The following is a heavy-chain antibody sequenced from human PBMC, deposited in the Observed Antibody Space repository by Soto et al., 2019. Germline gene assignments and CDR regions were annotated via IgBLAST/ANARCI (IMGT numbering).Heavy chain of an antibody. CDR3: AKGLGELSPESYDY. Sequence: QVQLMESGGGVVQPGRSLRLSCAASGFTFSYYAMHWVRQAPGKGLEWVAVISYDGSDKYYADSVKGRFTISRDNSRNTLNLQMNSLRADDTAVYYCAKGLGELSPESYDYWGQGTLITVSS. CDR1: GFTFSYYA. J-gene: IGHJ4*02. CDR2: ISYDGSDK. D-gene: IGHD3-16*02. V-gene: IGHV3-30*18.